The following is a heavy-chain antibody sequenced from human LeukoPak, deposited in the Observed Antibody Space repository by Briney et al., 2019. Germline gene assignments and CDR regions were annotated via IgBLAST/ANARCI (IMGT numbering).Heavy chain of an antibody. D-gene: IGHD3-22*01. CDR2: INPNSGGT. J-gene: IGHJ4*02. Sequence: ASVKVSCKASGYTFSGYYMHWVRQAPGQGLEWMGWINPNSGGTNYAQKFQGRVTMTRETSISTAYMELSGLRSDDTAVYYCARDDSSGYSTGTAENWGQGTLVTVSS. CDR3: ARDDSSGYSTGTAEN. V-gene: IGHV1-2*02. CDR1: GYTFSGYY.